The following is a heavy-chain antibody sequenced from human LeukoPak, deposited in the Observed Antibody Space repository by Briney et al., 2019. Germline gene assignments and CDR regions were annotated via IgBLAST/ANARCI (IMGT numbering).Heavy chain of an antibody. CDR1: GFSFSNSA. V-gene: IGHV1-58*02. Sequence: SVKVSCKASGFSFSNSAMQWVRQARGQRLEWIGWIVVGSGNTNYAQKFQERVTITRDMSTSTAYMELSSPRSEDTAVYYCAADVIYKSAWGQGTLVTVSS. CDR3: AADVIYKSA. D-gene: IGHD2/OR15-2a*01. J-gene: IGHJ5*02. CDR2: IVVGSGNT.